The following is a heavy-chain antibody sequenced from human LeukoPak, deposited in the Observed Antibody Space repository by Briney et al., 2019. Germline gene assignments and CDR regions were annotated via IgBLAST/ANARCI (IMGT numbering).Heavy chain of an antibody. D-gene: IGHD3-22*01. V-gene: IGHV1-69*05. CDR2: IIPIFGTA. CDR3: ARPYNYYDSSGYDY. CDR1: GYTFTSYY. Sequence: SVKVSCKASGYTFTSYYMHWVRQAPGQGLEWMGRIIPIFGTANYAQKFQGRVTITTDESTSTAYMELSSLRSEDTAVYYCARPYNYYDSSGYDYWGQGTLVTVSS. J-gene: IGHJ4*02.